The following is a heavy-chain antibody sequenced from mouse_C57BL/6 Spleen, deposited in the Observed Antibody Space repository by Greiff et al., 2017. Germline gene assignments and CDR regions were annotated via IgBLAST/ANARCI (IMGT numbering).Heavy chain of an antibody. Sequence: VQLQQPGAELVKPGASVKMSCKASGYTFTSYWITWVKQRPGQGLEWIGDIYPGSGSTNYNEKFKSKATLTVDTSSSTAYMQLSSLTSEDSAVYYCARKGGNYPYYAMDYWGQGTSVTVSS. J-gene: IGHJ4*01. D-gene: IGHD2-1*01. V-gene: IGHV1-55*01. CDR1: GYTFTSYW. CDR2: IYPGSGST. CDR3: ARKGGNYPYYAMDY.